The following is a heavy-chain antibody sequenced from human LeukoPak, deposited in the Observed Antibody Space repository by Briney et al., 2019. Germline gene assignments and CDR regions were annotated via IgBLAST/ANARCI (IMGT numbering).Heavy chain of an antibody. Sequence: AASLKISCSAFGHSFANYWIAWVRQVPRKGLEYMGIIYPDDSNTRYSPSFQSRVTISADTSLSTAYLQWSSLKASDTAIYYCASGRNSDRGNPLYFFDYWGRGTLVTVSS. CDR2: IYPDDSNT. J-gene: IGHJ4*02. V-gene: IGHV5-51*01. CDR1: GHSFANYW. CDR3: ASGRNSDRGNPLYFFDY. D-gene: IGHD3-10*01.